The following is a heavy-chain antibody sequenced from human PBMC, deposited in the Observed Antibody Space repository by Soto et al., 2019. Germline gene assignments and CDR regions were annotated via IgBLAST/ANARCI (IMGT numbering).Heavy chain of an antibody. CDR3: ARGRHRNPDY. D-gene: IGHD4-4*01. CDR1: GYTFINFG. V-gene: IGHV1-18*04. CDR2: IRGYNGDT. J-gene: IGHJ4*02. Sequence: QVQLVRSGGEVKKPGASVRVSCKTSGYTFINFGITWVRQAPGQGLEWVGKIRGYNGDTNYAPKLQGRVTMTTDTSTSTAYFDLRTLRSDDTAVYYCARGRHRNPDYWGQGTLVTVSS.